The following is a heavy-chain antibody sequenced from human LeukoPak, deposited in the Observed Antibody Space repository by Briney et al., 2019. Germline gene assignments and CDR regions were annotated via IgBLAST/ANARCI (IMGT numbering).Heavy chain of an antibody. J-gene: IGHJ4*02. Sequence: ASVKVSCKVSGYTLTELSMHWVRQAPGKGLEWMGGFDPEDGETIYAQKFQGRVTMTEDTSTDTAYMELSSLRSEDTAVYYCATDLFSSSWYPPHDYWGLGTLVTVSS. D-gene: IGHD6-13*01. CDR1: GYTLTELS. CDR3: ATDLFSSSWYPPHDY. CDR2: FDPEDGET. V-gene: IGHV1-24*01.